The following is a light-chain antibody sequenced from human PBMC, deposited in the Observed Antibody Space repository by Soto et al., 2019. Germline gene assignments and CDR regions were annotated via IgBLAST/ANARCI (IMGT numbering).Light chain of an antibody. CDR3: QQYNTYPYI. Sequence: DIQMTQSPSTLSASVGDRVTITCRASQSINSWLAWYQQKPGKAPKLLIYDASSLESGVPSRFSGSGSGTEFTLTISSLQPDEFATYYCQQYNTYPYIFGQGTKLEIK. CDR2: DAS. V-gene: IGKV1-5*01. CDR1: QSINSW. J-gene: IGKJ2*01.